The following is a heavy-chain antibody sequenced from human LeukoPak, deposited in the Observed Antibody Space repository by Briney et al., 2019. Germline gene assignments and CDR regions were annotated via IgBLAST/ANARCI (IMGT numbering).Heavy chain of an antibody. CDR3: ARVGAGAFDI. Sequence: PSETLSLTCTVSGGSISSTYYYWSWIRQPPGKGLEWIGYIYYSGNTNYNPSLKSRVTISVDTSKNQFSLKLSSVTAADTAVYYCARVGAGAFDIWGQGTMVTVSS. CDR1: GGSISSTYYY. CDR2: IYYSGNT. D-gene: IGHD1-26*01. V-gene: IGHV4-61*01. J-gene: IGHJ3*02.